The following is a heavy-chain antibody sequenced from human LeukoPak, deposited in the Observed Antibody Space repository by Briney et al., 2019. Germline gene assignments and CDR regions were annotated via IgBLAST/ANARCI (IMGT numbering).Heavy chain of an antibody. V-gene: IGHV4-4*09. CDR2: IHASGPT. CDR1: GGSISTYY. D-gene: IGHD6-6*01. CDR3: ARHDAGIAARPFDN. Sequence: ASETLSLTCTVSGGSISTYYWSWIRRPPGKGLEWIAYIHASGPTNYNPSLKSRITISADTSKNQFSLKLSSVTAADTAVYYCARHDAGIAARPFDNWGQGTPVTVSS. J-gene: IGHJ4*02.